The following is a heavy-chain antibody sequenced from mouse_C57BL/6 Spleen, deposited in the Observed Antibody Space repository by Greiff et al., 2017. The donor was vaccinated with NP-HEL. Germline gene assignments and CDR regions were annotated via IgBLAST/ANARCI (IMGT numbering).Heavy chain of an antibody. CDR2: IDPSDSET. V-gene: IGHV1-52*01. CDR3: ARHGSRLYYAMDY. CDR1: GYTFTSYW. Sequence: QVQLQQPGAELVRPGSSVKLSCKASGYTFTSYWMHWVKQRPIQGLEWIGNIDPSDSETHYNQKFKDKATLTVAKSSSTADMQLRSLTSEDSAVYYCARHGSRLYYAMDYWGQGTSVTVSS. D-gene: IGHD1-1*01. J-gene: IGHJ4*01.